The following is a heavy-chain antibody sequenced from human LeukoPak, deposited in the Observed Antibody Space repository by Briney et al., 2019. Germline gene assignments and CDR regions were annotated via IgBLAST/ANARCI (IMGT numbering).Heavy chain of an antibody. D-gene: IGHD4-17*01. Sequence: PGGSLRLSCAASGFTVSTNYMSWVRQAPGKGLEWVSLIYSGGGTYYADSVKGRFTISRDNSRNTLSLQMNSLRVDDKAVYYCARGFRSVTTWGYFDYWGQGALVTVSS. V-gene: IGHV3-66*01. CDR3: ARGFRSVTTWGYFDY. CDR2: IYSGGGT. CDR1: GFTVSTNY. J-gene: IGHJ4*02.